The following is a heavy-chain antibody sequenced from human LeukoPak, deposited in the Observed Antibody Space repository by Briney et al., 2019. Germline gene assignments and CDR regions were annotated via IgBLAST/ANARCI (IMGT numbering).Heavy chain of an antibody. CDR2: IYSGGTT. Sequence: PGGSLRLSCAASEFSVSTSHMSWVRQAPEKGLEWVSIIYSGGTTYYADSVKGRFTISRDDSKNTLYLQMDSLRAEDTAVYYCAKGSSGYYYDYWGQGTLVTVSS. CDR1: EFSVSTSH. J-gene: IGHJ4*02. CDR3: AKGSSGYYYDY. V-gene: IGHV3-53*01. D-gene: IGHD3-22*01.